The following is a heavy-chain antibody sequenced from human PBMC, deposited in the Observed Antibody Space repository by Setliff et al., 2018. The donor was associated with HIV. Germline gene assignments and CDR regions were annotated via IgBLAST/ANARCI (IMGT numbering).Heavy chain of an antibody. Sequence: ASETLSLTCTVSGGSISSYYGSWIRQSAGKGLEWIGRIYSSGSTNYNPSLKSRVTMSVDTSKNQFSLKLSSVTAADTAVYYCARAGDGSPFYYYYYMDVWGKGTTVTVSS. J-gene: IGHJ6*03. CDR3: ARAGDGSPFYYYYYMDV. D-gene: IGHD1-26*01. CDR2: IYSSGST. CDR1: GGSISSYY. V-gene: IGHV4-4*07.